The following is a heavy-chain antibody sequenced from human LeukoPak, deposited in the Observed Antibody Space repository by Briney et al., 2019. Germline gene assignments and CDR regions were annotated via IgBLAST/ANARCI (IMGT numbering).Heavy chain of an antibody. J-gene: IGHJ4*02. V-gene: IGHV4-31*03. CDR3: ARVTYYYDSSGYPDY. CDR1: VGSISSGCYY. CDR2: IYYSGST. Sequence: SQTLSLTCTVSVGSISSGCYYWSWIRQHPGKGLEWIGYIYYSGSTYYNPSLKSRVTISVDTSKNQFSLKLSSVTAADTAVYYCARVTYYYDSSGYPDYWGQGTLVSVSS. D-gene: IGHD3-22*01.